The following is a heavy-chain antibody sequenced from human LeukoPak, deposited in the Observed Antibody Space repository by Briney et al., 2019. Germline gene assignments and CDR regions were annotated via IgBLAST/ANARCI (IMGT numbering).Heavy chain of an antibody. J-gene: IGHJ4*02. CDR2: LYYSAST. CDR1: GDSIGSSTYY. V-gene: IGHV4-39*01. CDR3: ARTSATSDH. Sequence: SETLSLTCTVSGDSIGSSTYYGGWIRQPPWKGPEWIGSLYYSASTYYSPRLKSRVTMSIDTTKNQFSLKPSSVTAADTAIYYCARTSATSDHWGQGALVT.